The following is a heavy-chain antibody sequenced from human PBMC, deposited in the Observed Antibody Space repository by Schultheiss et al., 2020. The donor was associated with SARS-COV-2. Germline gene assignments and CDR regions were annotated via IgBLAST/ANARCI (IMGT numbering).Heavy chain of an antibody. D-gene: IGHD5-12*01. V-gene: IGHV4-39*07. CDR1: GGSISSSSYY. Sequence: SETLSLTCTVSGGSISSSSYYWSWIRQPPGKGLEWIGSIYYSGSTNYNPSLKSRVTISVDTSKNQFSLKLSSVTAADTAVYYCVRGFNGWQRGYWGQGTLVTVSS. CDR2: IYYSGST. CDR3: VRGFNGWQRGY. J-gene: IGHJ4*02.